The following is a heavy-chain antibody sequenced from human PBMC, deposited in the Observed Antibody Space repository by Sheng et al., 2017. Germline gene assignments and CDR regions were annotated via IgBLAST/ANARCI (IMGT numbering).Heavy chain of an antibody. Sequence: QLPVQLSGPGLVKPSETLSLSCTVSGGSISRTGCSWGWIRQAPGKGWSGWGVWTMLGAPTTIRPSRVESPHLRGHLQKPGLLKLTSVTAADTAMYYCVRLIGDVFVFDSWGQGSLVIVSS. CDR1: GGSISRTGCS. CDR2: WTMLGAP. J-gene: IGHJ4*02. D-gene: IGHD2-21*02. V-gene: IGHV4-39*01. CDR3: VRLIGDVFVFDS.